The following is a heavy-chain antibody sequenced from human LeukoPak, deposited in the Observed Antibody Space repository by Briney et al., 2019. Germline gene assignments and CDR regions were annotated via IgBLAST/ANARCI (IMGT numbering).Heavy chain of an antibody. V-gene: IGHV3-48*03. CDR1: GFTFSSYA. CDR2: ISGNGGTT. J-gene: IGHJ4*01. D-gene: IGHD3-22*01. Sequence: GGSLRLSCAATGFTFSSYAMSWVRQAPGKGPQWVSYISGNGGTTHYADSVEGRFTISRDNAKNSLYLQMSSLRAEDTAVYYCARDLDSGNYFFAYWVQGTPVTVSS. CDR3: ARDLDSGNYFFAY.